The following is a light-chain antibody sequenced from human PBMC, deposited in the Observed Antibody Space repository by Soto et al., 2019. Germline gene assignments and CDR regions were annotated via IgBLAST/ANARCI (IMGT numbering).Light chain of an antibody. CDR1: QSIYNY. Sequence: DIQMTQSPSSLSASVGDRVTITCRASQSIYNYFNWYQQKPGKAPKLLIYAASSLQSGVPSRFSGSGSGTDFTLTISILQPEDFATYYCQQSYSTPVTFGQGTKLEIK. J-gene: IGKJ2*01. CDR3: QQSYSTPVT. CDR2: AAS. V-gene: IGKV1-39*01.